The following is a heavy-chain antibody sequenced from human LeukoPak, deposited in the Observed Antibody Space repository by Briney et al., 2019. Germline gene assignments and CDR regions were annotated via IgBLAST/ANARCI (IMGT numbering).Heavy chain of an antibody. V-gene: IGHV1-2*06. CDR1: GYTFTGYY. CDR3: ARDANYGDYGDAFDI. D-gene: IGHD4-17*01. Sequence: ASVKVSCKASGYTFTGYYMHWVRQAPGQGLGWMGRINPNSGGTNYAQKFQGRVTMTRDTSISTAYMELSRLRSDDTAVYYCARDANYGDYGDAFDIWGQGTMVTVSS. J-gene: IGHJ3*02. CDR2: INPNSGGT.